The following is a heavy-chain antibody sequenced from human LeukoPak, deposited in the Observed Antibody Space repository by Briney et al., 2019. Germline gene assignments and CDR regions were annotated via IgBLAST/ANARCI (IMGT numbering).Heavy chain of an antibody. J-gene: IGHJ4*02. D-gene: IGHD3-16*01. Sequence: SGTLSPTCAVSGGSISSSNYYWGWIRQPPGKGLEWIGTIYYSGSTYYNPSLKSRVTISVDTSKNQFSLKLSSVTAADTAVYYCARGGYYFDYWGQGTLVTVSS. CDR1: GGSISSSNYY. CDR3: ARGGYYFDY. V-gene: IGHV4-39*07. CDR2: IYYSGST.